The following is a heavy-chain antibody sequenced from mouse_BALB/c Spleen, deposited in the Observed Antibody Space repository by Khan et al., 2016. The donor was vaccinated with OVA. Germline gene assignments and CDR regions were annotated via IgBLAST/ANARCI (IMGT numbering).Heavy chain of an antibody. J-gene: IGHJ2*01. CDR3: ARDSIFDY. V-gene: IGHV5-17*02. Sequence: EVELVESGGGLVQPGGSRKLSCAASGFTFSRFGMHWVRQAPEKGLEWVAYISSGSSTIYYADTVKGRFTITRDYPKNTLFLQMTSLRSEDTAMYYCARDSIFDYWGQGTTLTVSS. D-gene: IGHD2-3*01. CDR1: GFTFSRFG. CDR2: ISSGSSTI.